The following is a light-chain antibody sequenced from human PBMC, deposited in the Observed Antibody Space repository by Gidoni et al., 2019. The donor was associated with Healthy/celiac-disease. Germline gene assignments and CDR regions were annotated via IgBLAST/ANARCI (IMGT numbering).Light chain of an antibody. Sequence: EIKMTQSPSTLSASVGDRVTSTCRAIQSISSWFAWYQQKPGKAPKLLIYKASSLESGVPSRFSGSVSGTEFTLTMSSLQPDDFAPYYCQQYNSYRTFGQGTKVEIK. J-gene: IGKJ1*01. CDR3: QQYNSYRT. CDR1: QSISSW. V-gene: IGKV1-5*03. CDR2: KAS.